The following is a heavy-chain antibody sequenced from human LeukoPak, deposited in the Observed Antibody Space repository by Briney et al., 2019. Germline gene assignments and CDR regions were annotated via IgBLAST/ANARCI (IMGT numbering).Heavy chain of an antibody. V-gene: IGHV4-59*11. D-gene: IGHD2-21*02. J-gene: IGHJ6*03. CDR1: GGSISSHY. CDR2: IYYSGST. CDR3: ARAGGDPHYYYYYYMDV. Sequence: SETLSLTCTVSGGSISSHYWSWIRQPPGKGLEWIGYIYYSGSTNYNPSLKSRVTISVDTSKNQFPLKLTSVAAADTAVYYCARAGGDPHYYYYYYMDVWGKGTPVTVSS.